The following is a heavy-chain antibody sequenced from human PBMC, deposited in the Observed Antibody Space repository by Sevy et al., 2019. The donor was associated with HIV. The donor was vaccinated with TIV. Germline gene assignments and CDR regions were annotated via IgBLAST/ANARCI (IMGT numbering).Heavy chain of an antibody. CDR3: ARGPSLIVAGAAGYLDY. Sequence: GGSLRLSGTASGFTFSNFGIHWVRQAPGKGLQWVALMWYDGNNKYYADSVKGRFTISRDSSKNTVYLQMNNLRAEDTAMYYCARGPSLIVAGAAGYLDYWGQGTLVTVSS. CDR1: GFTFSNFG. J-gene: IGHJ4*02. D-gene: IGHD2-21*01. V-gene: IGHV3-33*01. CDR2: MWYDGNNK.